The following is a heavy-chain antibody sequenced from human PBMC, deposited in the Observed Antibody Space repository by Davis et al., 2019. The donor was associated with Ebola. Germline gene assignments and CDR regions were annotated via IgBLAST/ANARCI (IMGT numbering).Heavy chain of an antibody. CDR3: AREGGRVLKVGVVVVAASRSYYGMDV. V-gene: IGHV3-48*03. CDR1: GFTFSSYA. CDR2: ISSSGSTI. Sequence: PARSLRLSCAASGFTFSSYAMSWVRQAPGKGLEWVSYISSSGSTIYYADSVKGRFTISRDNAKNSLYLQMNSLRAEDTAVYYCAREGGRVLKVGVVVVAASRSYYGMDVWGQGTTVTVSS. D-gene: IGHD2-15*01. J-gene: IGHJ6*02.